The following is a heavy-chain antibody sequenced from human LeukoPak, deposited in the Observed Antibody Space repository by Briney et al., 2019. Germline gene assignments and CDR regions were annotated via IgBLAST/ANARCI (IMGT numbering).Heavy chain of an antibody. CDR2: FDPEEVET. CDR1: GYSLTELA. CDR3: VTSHQQLDVGVFGI. D-gene: IGHD1-1*01. Sequence: ASVKVSCKVSGYSLTELAMHWVRQAPGKGLEWMGGFDPEEVETAYAQKFQGRVIMTEDRSAETAYMELSNLRSEDTAVYYCVTSHQQLDVGVFGIWGQGTMVTVSS. V-gene: IGHV1-24*01. J-gene: IGHJ3*02.